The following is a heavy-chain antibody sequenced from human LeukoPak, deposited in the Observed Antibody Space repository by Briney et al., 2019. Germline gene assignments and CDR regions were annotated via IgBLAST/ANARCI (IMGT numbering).Heavy chain of an antibody. V-gene: IGHV4-39*01. J-gene: IGHJ4*02. CDR3: ARGIVVVTASYFDY. Sequence: SETLSITCIVSGGSISSGTYYWGWIRQPPGKGLEWIGSIYYSGSTYYNPSLKSRVTISVDTSKNQFSLKLSSVTAADTAVYYCARGIVVVTASYFDYWGQGTLVTVSS. CDR1: GGSISSGTYY. CDR2: IYYSGST. D-gene: IGHD2-15*01.